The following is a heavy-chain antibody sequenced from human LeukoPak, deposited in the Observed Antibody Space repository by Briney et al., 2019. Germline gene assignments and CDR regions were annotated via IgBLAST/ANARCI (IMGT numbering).Heavy chain of an antibody. D-gene: IGHD6-19*01. V-gene: IGHV3-11*01. CDR3: ASFPVIAVAAPY. Sequence: NPGGSLRLSCAASGFTFSDYYMSWIRQAPGKGLEWVSYISSSGSTIYYADSVKGRFTISRDNAKNSLYLQMNSLRAEDTAVYYCASFPVIAVAAPYWGQGTLVTVSS. CDR1: GFTFSDYY. J-gene: IGHJ4*02. CDR2: ISSSGSTI.